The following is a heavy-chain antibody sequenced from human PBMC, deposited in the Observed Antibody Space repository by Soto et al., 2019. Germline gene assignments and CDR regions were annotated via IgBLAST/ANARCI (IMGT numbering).Heavy chain of an antibody. V-gene: IGHV3-23*01. CDR1: GFTFSSYA. J-gene: IGHJ3*02. D-gene: IGHD2-21*01. Sequence: EVQLLESGGGLVQPGGSLRLSCAASGFTFSSYAMSWVRQAPGKGLEWVSAISGSGGSTYYADSVKGRFTISSDNSKNTLYLQMNGLRAEDTAVYYRAKDPEFGDCSAFDICGQGTMVTVSS. CDR2: ISGSGGST. CDR3: AKDPEFGDCSAFDI.